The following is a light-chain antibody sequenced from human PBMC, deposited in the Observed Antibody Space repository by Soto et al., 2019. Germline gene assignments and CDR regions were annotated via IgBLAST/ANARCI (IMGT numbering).Light chain of an antibody. CDR3: QQYGSSSYT. CDR2: GAS. Sequence: EIVLTQSPGTLSLSPGERATLSCRASQSVSSTYLAWYQHKPGQPPRLLIYGASSRATGIPDRFSGSGSGTDFSLTISRLEPEDFAIYYCQQYGSSSYTFGQGTKLDI. J-gene: IGKJ2*01. CDR1: QSVSSTY. V-gene: IGKV3-20*01.